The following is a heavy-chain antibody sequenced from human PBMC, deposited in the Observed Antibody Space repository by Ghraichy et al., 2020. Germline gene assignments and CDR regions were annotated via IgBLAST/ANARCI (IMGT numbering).Heavy chain of an antibody. Sequence: GESLNISCAASGFTFSSYAMSWVRQAPGKGLEWVSAISGSGGSTYYADSVKGRFTISRDNSKNTLYLQMNSLRAEDTAVYYCAKGGAPVVVTAIPSWFDPWGQGTLVTVSS. J-gene: IGHJ5*02. CDR2: ISGSGGST. D-gene: IGHD2-21*02. CDR3: AKGGAPVVVTAIPSWFDP. CDR1: GFTFSSYA. V-gene: IGHV3-23*01.